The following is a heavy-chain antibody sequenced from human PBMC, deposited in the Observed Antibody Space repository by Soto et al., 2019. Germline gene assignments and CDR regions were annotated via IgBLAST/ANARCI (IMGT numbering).Heavy chain of an antibody. Sequence: EEQLVESGGDLVQPGGSLRLSCTSSGFALDTYDMNWVRLAPGKDLEWISHIATGGDRIYYADSVKGRCTISRDNARNSLYLPKNTLRDDDTALYCYAGDHVLMFAAFDAFKVWGQGTLVTVAS. D-gene: IGHD2-21*01. CDR1: GFALDTYD. CDR3: AGDHVLMFAAFDAFKV. J-gene: IGHJ3*01. V-gene: IGHV3-48*03. CDR2: IATGGDRI.